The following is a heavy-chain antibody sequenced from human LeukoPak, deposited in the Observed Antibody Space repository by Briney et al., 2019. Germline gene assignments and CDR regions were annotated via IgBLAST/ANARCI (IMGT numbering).Heavy chain of an antibody. J-gene: IGHJ4*02. D-gene: IGHD2-15*01. Sequence: GESLKISCKGSGYSFTNYWIGWVRQMPGKGLEWMGRIDPSDSFTNYSPSFQGHVTISADKSISTAYLQWSSLKASDTAMYYCARHYSAATPPDYWGQGTLVIVSS. CDR3: ARHYSAATPPDY. V-gene: IGHV5-10-1*01. CDR1: GYSFTNYW. CDR2: IDPSDSFT.